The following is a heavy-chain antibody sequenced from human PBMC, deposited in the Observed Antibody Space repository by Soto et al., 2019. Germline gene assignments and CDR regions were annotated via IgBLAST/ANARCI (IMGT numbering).Heavy chain of an antibody. V-gene: IGHV3-33*01. D-gene: IGHD2-15*01. CDR3: ATVGRYCSGGSCFTEGPWDY. J-gene: IGHJ4*02. CDR1: GFTFSSYG. Sequence: ESGGGVVQPGRSLRLSCAASGFTFSSYGMHWVRQAPGKGLEWVAVIWYDGSNKYYADSVKGRFTISRDNSKNTLYLQMNRLRAEDTAVYYCATVGRYCSGGSCFTEGPWDYWGQGTLVTVSS. CDR2: IWYDGSNK.